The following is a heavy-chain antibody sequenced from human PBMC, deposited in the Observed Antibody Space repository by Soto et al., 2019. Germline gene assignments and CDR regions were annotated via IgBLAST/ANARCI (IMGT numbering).Heavy chain of an antibody. D-gene: IGHD1-26*01. V-gene: IGHV3-21*01. CDR2: ISSGAAYI. CDR3: TRDEGGSYDSWFHP. CDR1: TFSLYR. Sequence: EVQVVESGRGLVKPGGSLTLSCNFTFSLYRMNWVRQAPGKGLEWVASISSGAAYIKYADSVQGRFTISRDNAKSSVSLQMSSLRVEDTAVYFCTRDEGGSYDSWFHPWGQGTQVTVSA. J-gene: IGHJ5*02.